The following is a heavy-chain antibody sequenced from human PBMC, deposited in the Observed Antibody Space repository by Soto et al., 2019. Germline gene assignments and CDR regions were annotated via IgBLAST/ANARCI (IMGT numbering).Heavy chain of an antibody. CDR1: GYTFTGYY. J-gene: IGHJ4*02. V-gene: IGHV1-2*04. D-gene: IGHD3-3*01. CDR2: INPNSGGT. CDR3: ARGSFTIFGVVISPLGY. Sequence: ASVKVSCKASGYTFTGYYMHWVRQAPGQGLEWMGWINPNSGGTNYAQKFQGWVTMTRDTSISTAYMELSRLRSDDTAVYYCARGSFTIFGVVISPLGYWGKGTLVTVSS.